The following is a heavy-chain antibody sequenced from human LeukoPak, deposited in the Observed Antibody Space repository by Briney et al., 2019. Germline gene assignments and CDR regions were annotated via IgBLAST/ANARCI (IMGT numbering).Heavy chain of an antibody. CDR1: GYSFTTYW. CDR2: IIPIFGTA. D-gene: IGHD3-16*01. Sequence: KISCKGSGYSFTTYWIGWVRQVPGKGLEWMGGIIPIFGTANYAQKFQGRVTITTDESTSIAYMELSSLRSEDTAVYYCARVMITSHSEFDYWGQGTLVTVSS. V-gene: IGHV1-69*05. CDR3: ARVMITSHSEFDY. J-gene: IGHJ4*02.